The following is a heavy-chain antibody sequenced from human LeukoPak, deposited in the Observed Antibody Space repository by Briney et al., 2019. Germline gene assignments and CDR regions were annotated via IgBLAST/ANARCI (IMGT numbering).Heavy chain of an antibody. Sequence: SETLSLTCTVSGVSITSGSYYWSWVRQSAGKGLEWIGRIFISGSANYNPSLKSRVSISIDTSQNQFSLQLSSVTVADTAVYYCARGSYDVLTTGGGFGSWGQGTLVSVSS. CDR3: ARGSYDVLTTGGGFGS. J-gene: IGHJ4*02. CDR2: IFISGSA. V-gene: IGHV4-61*02. CDR1: GVSITSGSYY. D-gene: IGHD3-9*01.